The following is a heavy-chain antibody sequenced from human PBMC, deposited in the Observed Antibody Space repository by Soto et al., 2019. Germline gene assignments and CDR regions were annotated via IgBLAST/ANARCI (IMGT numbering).Heavy chain of an antibody. V-gene: IGHV1-18*01. CDR2: ISAYNGKT. J-gene: IGHJ4*02. CDR1: GYTFTNFG. D-gene: IGHD3-16*01. CDR3: SWGGTPIIY. Sequence: QVQLVQSGAEVKKPGASVKVSCKASGYTFTNFGISWVRQAPGQGLQWMGWISAYNGKTNYARNFQGRVTMTTDTLRSAAFMRWTRLGSDATVVYFCSWGGTPIIYLGPGTLVTVSS.